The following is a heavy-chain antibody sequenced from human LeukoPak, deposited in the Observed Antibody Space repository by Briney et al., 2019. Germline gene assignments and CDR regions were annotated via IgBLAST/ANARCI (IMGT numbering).Heavy chain of an antibody. CDR3: ARDHRESFYDFWSAFDP. Sequence: PSETLSLTCIVSGGSISSGNYYWSWIRQPAGTGLEWIGRIYTSGSTNYNPSLKSRLTISLDTSKNQFSLKLSSVTAADTAVYYCARDHRESFYDFWSAFDPWGQGTLVTVSS. CDR2: IYTSGST. CDR1: GGSISSGNYY. D-gene: IGHD3-3*01. V-gene: IGHV4-61*02. J-gene: IGHJ5*02.